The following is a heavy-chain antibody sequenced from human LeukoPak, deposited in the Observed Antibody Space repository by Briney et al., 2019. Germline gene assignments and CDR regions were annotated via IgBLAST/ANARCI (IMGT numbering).Heavy chain of an antibody. V-gene: IGHV3-74*01. CDR2: INSDGSWT. J-gene: IGHJ5*02. D-gene: IGHD1-26*01. CDR1: GNYW. Sequence: PGGSLRLSCAASGNYWMHWVRQAPGKGLVWVSHINSDGSWTSYADSVKGRFTISRDISRNTLYLQMNSLRAEDTAVYYCAKGGGSYWFDPWGQGTLVTVSS. CDR3: AKGGGSYWFDP.